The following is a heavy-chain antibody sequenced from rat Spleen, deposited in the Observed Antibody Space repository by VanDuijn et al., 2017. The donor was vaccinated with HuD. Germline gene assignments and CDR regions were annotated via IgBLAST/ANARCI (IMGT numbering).Heavy chain of an antibody. CDR3: TTTEGIGGWFAY. V-gene: IGHV5-27*01. CDR2: ISTGGGST. Sequence: EVQLVESGGGLVQPGRSLKLSCAASGFTFSNYYMAWVRQAPTKGLEWVAYISTGGGSTYYRDSVKGRFTISRDNAKSTLYLQMDSLRSEDTATYYCTTTEGIGGWFAYWGQGTLVTVSS. CDR1: GFTFSNYY. D-gene: IGHD1-11*01. J-gene: IGHJ3*01.